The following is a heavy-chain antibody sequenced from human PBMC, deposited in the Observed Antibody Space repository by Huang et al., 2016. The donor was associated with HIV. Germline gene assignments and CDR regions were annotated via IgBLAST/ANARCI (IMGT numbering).Heavy chain of an antibody. CDR3: ARESVWFGELYFDY. CDR2: SSGDTGYT. D-gene: IGHD3-10*01. CDR1: GYTLTSYG. Sequence: QVQMVQSGAEVKKPGASVKVSCKGSGYTLTSYGSSWVRQAPGQGLEWMGWSSGDTGYTNYAEKCQGRVTLTTDSSTNTAYMELRSPRYDDTAVYYCARESVWFGELYFDYWGQGTLVAVSS. V-gene: IGHV1-18*04. J-gene: IGHJ4*02.